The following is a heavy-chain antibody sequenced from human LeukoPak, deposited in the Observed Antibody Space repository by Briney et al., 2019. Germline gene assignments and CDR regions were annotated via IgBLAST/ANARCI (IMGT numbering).Heavy chain of an antibody. V-gene: IGHV5-51*01. CDR1: GYSFTSYW. D-gene: IGHD2-2*01. J-gene: IGHJ4*02. CDR2: IYPGDSDT. Sequence: GESLKISCKGSGYSFTSYWIGWVRQMPGKGLEWMGIIYPGDSDTRYSPSFQGQVTISADKSISTAYLQWSSLKASDTAMYYCARRGRGYCSTTSCHLDYWGQGTLVTVSS. CDR3: ARRGRGYCSTTSCHLDY.